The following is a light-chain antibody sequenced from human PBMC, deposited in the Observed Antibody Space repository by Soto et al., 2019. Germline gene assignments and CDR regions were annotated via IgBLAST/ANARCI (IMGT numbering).Light chain of an antibody. CDR3: AAWDVSLNGHWL. CDR1: NSNIGTNS. CDR2: NNV. Sequence: QSVLTQPPSVSGTPGQTVTISCSGGNSNIGTNSVNWYQQLPGTAPKLLIYNNVQRPSGVPDRISGSKSGTSASLAISGLQSEDEGQYFCAAWDVSLNGHWLFGGGTKVTVL. V-gene: IGLV1-44*01. J-gene: IGLJ3*02.